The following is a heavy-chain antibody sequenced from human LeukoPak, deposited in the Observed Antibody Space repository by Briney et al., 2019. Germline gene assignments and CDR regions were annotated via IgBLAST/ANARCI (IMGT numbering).Heavy chain of an antibody. J-gene: IGHJ3*02. CDR1: GFTFSSYA. Sequence: GRSLRLSCAASGFTFSSYAMHWVRQAPGKGLEWVAVISYDGSNKYYADSVKGRFTISRDNPKNTLYLQMNSLRAEDTAVYYCARVRGKGHMVRAHAFDIWGQGTMVTVSS. CDR3: ARVRGKGHMVRAHAFDI. V-gene: IGHV3-30-3*01. CDR2: ISYDGSNK. D-gene: IGHD3-10*01.